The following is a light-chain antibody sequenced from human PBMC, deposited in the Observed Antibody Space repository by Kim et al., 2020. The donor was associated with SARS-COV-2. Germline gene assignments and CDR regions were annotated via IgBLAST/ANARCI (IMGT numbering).Light chain of an antibody. CDR1: SGSITSNY. CDR2: EDD. Sequence: KTVTIACTRSSGSITSNYVQWHQQRPGSSPTTLLFEDDQSPSGVPYRFSASIDSSSNSASLTISELKTEDEGDYYCQFYDSIIQGVFGGGTQLTVL. CDR3: QFYDSIIQGV. V-gene: IGLV6-57*01. J-gene: IGLJ3*02.